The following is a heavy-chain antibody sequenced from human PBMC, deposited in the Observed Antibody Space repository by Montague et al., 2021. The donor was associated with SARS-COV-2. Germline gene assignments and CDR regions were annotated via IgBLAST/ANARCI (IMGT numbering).Heavy chain of an antibody. Sequence: SETLSLTCTVSGGSISSYYWSWIRQPPGKGLEWIGYIYYSGSTNYNPSLKSRVTISVDTSKNQFSLKLSSVTAADTAVYYCARVGFGYCSGGSCYRAFDYWGQGPLVTVSS. CDR2: IYYSGST. CDR3: ARVGFGYCSGGSCYRAFDY. V-gene: IGHV4-59*01. CDR1: GGSISSYY. D-gene: IGHD2-15*01. J-gene: IGHJ4*02.